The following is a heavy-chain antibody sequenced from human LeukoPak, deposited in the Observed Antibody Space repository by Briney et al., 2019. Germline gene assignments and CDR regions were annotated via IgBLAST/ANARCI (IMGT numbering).Heavy chain of an antibody. CDR3: ARAIFSSGWYLVDY. D-gene: IGHD6-19*01. Sequence: GGSLRLSCAASGFTFGSYSMNWVRQAPGKGLEWVSSISTSISYIYYADSVKGRFTISRDNAKNSLYLQVNSLRAEDTAVYYCARAIFSSGWYLVDYWGQGTLVTVSS. J-gene: IGHJ4*02. CDR1: GFTFGSYS. V-gene: IGHV3-21*01. CDR2: ISTSISYI.